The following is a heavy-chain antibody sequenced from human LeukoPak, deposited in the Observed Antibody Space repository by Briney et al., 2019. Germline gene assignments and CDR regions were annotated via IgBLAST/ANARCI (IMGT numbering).Heavy chain of an antibody. J-gene: IGHJ6*03. CDR1: GGSISSGGYY. D-gene: IGHD6-6*01. Sequence: PSQTLSLTCTVSGGSISSGGYYWSWIRQPPGKGLEWIGYIYHSGSTYYNPSLKSRVTISVDRSKNQFSLKLSSVTAADTAVYYCAREEYSSSSSPRYYYYYMDVWGKGTTVTVSS. CDR2: IYHSGST. CDR3: AREEYSSSSSPRYYYYYMDV. V-gene: IGHV4-30-2*01.